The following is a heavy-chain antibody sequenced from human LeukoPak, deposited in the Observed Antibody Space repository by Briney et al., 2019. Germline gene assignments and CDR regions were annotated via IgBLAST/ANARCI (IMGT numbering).Heavy chain of an antibody. V-gene: IGHV1-2*02. CDR2: INPNSGGT. CDR3: ARAFALGGAMVTSYWFDP. CDR1: GYTFTSYY. J-gene: IGHJ5*02. D-gene: IGHD5-18*01. Sequence: ASVKVSCKASGYTFTSYYIHWVRQSPGQGLEWMGWINPNSGGTNYAQKFQGRVTMTRDTSISTAYMELSRLRSDDTAVYYWARAFALGGAMVTSYWFDPWGQGTLVTVSS.